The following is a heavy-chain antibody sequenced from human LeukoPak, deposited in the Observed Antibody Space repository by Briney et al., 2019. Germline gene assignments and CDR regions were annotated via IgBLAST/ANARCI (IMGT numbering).Heavy chain of an antibody. CDR3: ASVPLGYCSSTSCSAFDY. CDR1: GGTFSSCA. D-gene: IGHD2-2*01. V-gene: IGHV1-69*05. CDR2: IIPIFGTA. J-gene: IGHJ4*02. Sequence: SVRVSCKASGGTFSSCAISWVRQAPGQGLEWMGGIIPIFGTANYAQKFQGRVTITTDESTSTAYMELSSLRSEDTAVYYCASVPLGYCSSTSCSAFDYWGQGTLVTVSS.